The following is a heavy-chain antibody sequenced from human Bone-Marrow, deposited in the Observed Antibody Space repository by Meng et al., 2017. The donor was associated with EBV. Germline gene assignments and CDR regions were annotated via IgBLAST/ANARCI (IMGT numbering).Heavy chain of an antibody. V-gene: IGHV3-30*04. CDR3: ARDIAASADYYFDY. J-gene: IGHJ4*02. CDR1: GFTFSSYA. Sequence: QVQLVESGXGVVQPGRXLRLACAASGFTFSSYAMHWVLQAPGKGLGWVAVISIDGRDKHYADSVKGRFTISRDNSKNTLYLQMSSLRGEDTAVYYCARDIAASADYYFDYWGQGTLVTVSS. CDR2: ISIDGRDK. D-gene: IGHD6-13*01.